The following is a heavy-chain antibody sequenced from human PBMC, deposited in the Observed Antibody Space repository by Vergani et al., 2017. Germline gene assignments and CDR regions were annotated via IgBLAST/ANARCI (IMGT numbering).Heavy chain of an antibody. J-gene: IGHJ4*02. Sequence: QVQLVQSGAEVKKPGSSVKVSCKASGGTFSSYAISWVRQAPGQGLEWMGGIIPIFGTANYAQKFQGRVTITADESTSTAYMELRSLRSDDTAVYYCARVVVPAEPHPLYFDYWGQGTLVTVSS. CDR2: IIPIFGTA. CDR1: GGTFSSYA. CDR3: ARVVVPAEPHPLYFDY. D-gene: IGHD2-2*01. V-gene: IGHV1-69*01.